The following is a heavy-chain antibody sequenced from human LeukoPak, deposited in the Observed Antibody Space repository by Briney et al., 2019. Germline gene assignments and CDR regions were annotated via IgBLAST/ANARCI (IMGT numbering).Heavy chain of an antibody. J-gene: IGHJ4*02. CDR2: ITASGTAM. Sequence: GGSLRLSCAVSGFTLTNHAVSWVRQAPGKGLEWVSHITASGTAMFYADSVKGRFTISRDNAKNSLYLQMNSLRDEDTAVYYCASSGSYRFGYWGQGTLVTVSS. CDR3: ASSGSYRFGY. D-gene: IGHD1-26*01. CDR1: GFTLTNHA. V-gene: IGHV3-48*02.